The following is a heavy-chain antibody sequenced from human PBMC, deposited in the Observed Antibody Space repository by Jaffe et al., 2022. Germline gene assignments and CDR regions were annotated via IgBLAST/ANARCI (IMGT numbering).Heavy chain of an antibody. CDR2: ISSSSSTI. Sequence: EVQLVESGGGLVQPGGSLRLSCAASGFTFSSYSMNWVRQAPGKGLEWVSYISSSSSTIYYADSVKGRFTISRDNAKNSLYLQMNSLRAEDTAVYYCARDAGKVLWFRELSPMDVWGKGTTVTVSS. CDR1: GFTFSSYS. J-gene: IGHJ6*03. D-gene: IGHD3-10*01. V-gene: IGHV3-48*01. CDR3: ARDAGKVLWFRELSPMDV.